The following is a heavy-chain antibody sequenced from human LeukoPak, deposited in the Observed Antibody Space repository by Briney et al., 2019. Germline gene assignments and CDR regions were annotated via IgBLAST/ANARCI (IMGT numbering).Heavy chain of an antibody. CDR2: IHYSGTT. D-gene: IGHD2-2*01. Sequence: PSQTLSLTCPVSGGSISSGDYYWSWIRQPTGKGLEWIGNIHYSGTTYYNPSLKSRVTISVDTSRDRFSLQLSSVTAADTAVYYCARDRCSSTSCYSDYYFGLDVWGRGTTVTVSS. V-gene: IGHV4-30-4*01. CDR3: ARDRCSSTSCYSDYYFGLDV. CDR1: GGSISSGDYY. J-gene: IGHJ6*02.